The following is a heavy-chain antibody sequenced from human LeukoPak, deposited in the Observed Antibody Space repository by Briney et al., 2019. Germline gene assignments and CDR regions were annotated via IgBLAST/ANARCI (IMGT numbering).Heavy chain of an antibody. V-gene: IGHV1-2*02. CDR2: INPNSGGT. Sequence: GASVKVSCKASGYTFTDNYMHWVRQAPGQGLEWMGWINPNSGGTDYAQKFQGRVTMTRDTSISTAYMELSRLRSDDTAVYYCARGGIVGARYYYYMDVWGKGTTVTISS. CDR1: GYTFTDNY. J-gene: IGHJ6*03. CDR3: ARGGIVGARYYYYMDV. D-gene: IGHD1-26*01.